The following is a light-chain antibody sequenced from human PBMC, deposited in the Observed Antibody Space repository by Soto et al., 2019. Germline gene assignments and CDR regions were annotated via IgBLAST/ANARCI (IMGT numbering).Light chain of an antibody. CDR2: DVS. CDR1: QSISSW. Sequence: DIQMTQSPSTLSASVGDRVTITCRASQSISSWLAWYHQKPGKAPRLLIFDVSSLESGVPSRFSGSGSGTEFTLTISSLQPDDFATYYCQQYNSYSWTFGQGTKVDIK. CDR3: QQYNSYSWT. J-gene: IGKJ1*01. V-gene: IGKV1-5*01.